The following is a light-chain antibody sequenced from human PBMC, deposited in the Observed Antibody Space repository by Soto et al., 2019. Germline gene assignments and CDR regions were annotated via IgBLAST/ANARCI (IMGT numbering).Light chain of an antibody. CDR1: RRVNTY. V-gene: IGKV3-11*01. J-gene: IGKJ1*01. CDR2: DAS. Sequence: ETVFTQSPCTLSLSPGDRATLSCRASRRVNTYLAWYQQKSGQAPRLLIFDASNRAAGTPARFSGSGSGTDFTLTISSLEPEDFAVYYCQQRDNWPWTFGQGTKVDIK. CDR3: QQRDNWPWT.